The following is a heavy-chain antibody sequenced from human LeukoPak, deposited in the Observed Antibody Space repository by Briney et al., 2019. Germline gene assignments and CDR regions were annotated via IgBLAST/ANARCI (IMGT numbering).Heavy chain of an antibody. J-gene: IGHJ4*02. D-gene: IGHD3/OR15-3a*01. CDR3: ARDSDWAIFDY. CDR2: IYHSGST. Sequence: SETLSLTCAVSGGSISSGGYSWSWIRQPPGKGLEWIGYIYHSGSTYYNPSLKSRVTISVDRSKNQFSLKLSSVTAADTAVYYCARDSDWAIFDYWGQGTLVTVSS. V-gene: IGHV4-30-2*01. CDR1: GGSISSGGYS.